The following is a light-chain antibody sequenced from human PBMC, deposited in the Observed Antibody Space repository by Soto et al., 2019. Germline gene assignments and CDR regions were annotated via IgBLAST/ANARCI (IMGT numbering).Light chain of an antibody. Sequence: IQITKSPSSPPESEGAGVTTTCRAGLTIAIPLSWFQQKAGKPPTQLIYGASALQSGVPVRFSGSASGTDFTLTIRNMQREDFATYYCLQTYNLPRTFGQGTKVEFK. CDR1: LTIAIP. V-gene: IGKV1-39*01. CDR2: GAS. CDR3: LQTYNLPRT. J-gene: IGKJ1*01.